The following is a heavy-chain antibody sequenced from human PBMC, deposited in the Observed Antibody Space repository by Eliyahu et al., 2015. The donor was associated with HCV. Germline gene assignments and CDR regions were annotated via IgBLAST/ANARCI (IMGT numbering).Heavy chain of an antibody. D-gene: IGHD4-17*01. V-gene: IGHV4-39*01. CDR2: IYYSGST. Sequence: QLQLQESGPGLVKPSETLSLTCTVSGGSISSSSYYWGWIRQPPGKGLEWIGSIYYSGSTYYNPSLKSRVTISVDTSKNQFSLKLSSVTAADTAVYYCARVTVTTLDWYSDYWGQGTLVTVSS. J-gene: IGHJ4*02. CDR1: GGSISSSSYY. CDR3: ARVTVTTLDWYSDY.